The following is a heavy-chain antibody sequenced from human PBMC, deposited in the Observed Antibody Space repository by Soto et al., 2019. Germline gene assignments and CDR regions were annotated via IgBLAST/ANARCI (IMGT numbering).Heavy chain of an antibody. D-gene: IGHD3-3*01. J-gene: IGHJ5*02. Sequence: GGSLRLSCAASGFTFSSYAMHWVRQAPGKGLEWVAVISYDGSNKYYADSVKGRFTISRDNSKNTLYLQMNSLRAEDTAVYYCARDHGATIFGVARRSNWFDPWGQGTLVTVSS. V-gene: IGHV3-30-3*01. CDR3: ARDHGATIFGVARRSNWFDP. CDR1: GFTFSSYA. CDR2: ISYDGSNK.